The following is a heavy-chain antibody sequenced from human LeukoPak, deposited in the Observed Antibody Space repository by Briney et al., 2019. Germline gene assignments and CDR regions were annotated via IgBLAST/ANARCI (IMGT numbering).Heavy chain of an antibody. J-gene: IGHJ6*03. CDR2: IYYSGST. V-gene: IGHV4-39*07. CDR3: AREINVESSSSFYYYYYMDV. CDR1: GGSISSSSYY. Sequence: SETLSLTCTVSGGSISSSSYYWGWIRQPPGKGLEWIGSIYYSGSTYYNPSLKSRVTISVDTSKNQFSLKLSSVTAADTAVYYCAREINVESSSSFYYYYYMDVWGKGTTATVSS. D-gene: IGHD6-6*01.